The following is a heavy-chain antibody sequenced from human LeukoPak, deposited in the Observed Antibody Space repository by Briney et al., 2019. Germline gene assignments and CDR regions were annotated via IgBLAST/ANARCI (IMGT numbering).Heavy chain of an antibody. V-gene: IGHV4-31*03. CDR1: GGSISSGGYY. J-gene: IGHJ6*02. Sequence: SQTLSLTCTVSGGSISSGGYYWSWSRQHPGKGLEWIGYIYYSGSTYYNPSLKSRVTISVDTSKNQFSLKLSSVTAADTAVYYCASRGYYYYYGMDVWGQGTTVTVSS. CDR3: ASRGYYYYYGMDV. CDR2: IYYSGST.